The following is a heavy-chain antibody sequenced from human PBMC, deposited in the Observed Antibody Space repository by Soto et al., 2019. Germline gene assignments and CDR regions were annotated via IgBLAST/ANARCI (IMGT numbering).Heavy chain of an antibody. CDR1: GFTFSSYS. CDR3: ATRPITIFGVVNDY. Sequence: WGSLRLSCAASGFTFSSYSMNWVRQAPGKGLEWVSSISSSSSYIYYADSVKGRFTISRDNAKNSLYLQMNSLRAEDTAVYYCATRPITIFGVVNDYWGQGTLVTVSS. V-gene: IGHV3-21*01. CDR2: ISSSSSYI. J-gene: IGHJ4*02. D-gene: IGHD3-3*01.